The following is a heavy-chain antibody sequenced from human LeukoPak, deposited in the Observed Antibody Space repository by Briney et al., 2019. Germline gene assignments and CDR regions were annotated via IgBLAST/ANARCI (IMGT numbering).Heavy chain of an antibody. CDR2: INHSGST. V-gene: IGHV4-34*01. J-gene: IGHJ4*02. CDR3: ARGRGSSWYRWYFDY. CDR1: GGSFSGYY. Sequence: PSETLSLTCAVYGGSFSGYYWSWIRQPPGKGLEWIGEINHSGSTNYNPSLKSRVAISVDTSKNQFPLKLSSVTAADTAVYYCARGRGSSWYRWYFDYWGQGTLVTVSS. D-gene: IGHD6-13*01.